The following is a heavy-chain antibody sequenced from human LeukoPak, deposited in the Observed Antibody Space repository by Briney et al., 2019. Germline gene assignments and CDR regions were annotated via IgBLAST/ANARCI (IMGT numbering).Heavy chain of an antibody. D-gene: IGHD3-22*01. Sequence: GGSLRLSCAASGFTFDDYAMHWVRQPPGKGLEWVSGISWNSGSIGYADSVKGRFTISRDNAKNSLYLQMNSLRAEDTALYYCAKTGDSSGYYLPDYWGQGTLVTVSS. CDR3: AKTGDSSGYYLPDY. CDR2: ISWNSGSI. V-gene: IGHV3-9*01. CDR1: GFTFDDYA. J-gene: IGHJ4*02.